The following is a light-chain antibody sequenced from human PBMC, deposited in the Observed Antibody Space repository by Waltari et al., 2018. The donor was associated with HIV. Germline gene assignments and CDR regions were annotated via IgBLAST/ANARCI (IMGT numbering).Light chain of an antibody. Sequence: QSVLTQPPPASGTPGQSVTISCSGSSSNIGSNYVYWYQQLPGTAPKLLIYRNNQRPSGVPDRFSGFKSGTSASLAISGLRSEDEADYYCAAWDDNLSGWVFGGGSKLTIL. CDR3: AAWDDNLSGWV. J-gene: IGLJ3*02. V-gene: IGLV1-47*01. CDR1: SSNIGSNY. CDR2: RNN.